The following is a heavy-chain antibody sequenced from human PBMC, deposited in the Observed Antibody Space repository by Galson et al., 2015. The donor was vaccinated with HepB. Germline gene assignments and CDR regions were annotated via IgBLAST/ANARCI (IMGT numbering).Heavy chain of an antibody. D-gene: IGHD6-13*01. V-gene: IGHV3-73*01. Sequence: SLRLSCAASGFTFSGSAMHWVRQASGKGLEWVGRIVSKAHNYATAYVASVKGRFTISRDDSKSTAYLQMNSLKTEDTAVYYCTRLGDLSGYSSKWGQGTLVTVSS. CDR1: GFTFSGSA. J-gene: IGHJ4*02. CDR3: TRLGDLSGYSSK. CDR2: IVSKAHNYAT.